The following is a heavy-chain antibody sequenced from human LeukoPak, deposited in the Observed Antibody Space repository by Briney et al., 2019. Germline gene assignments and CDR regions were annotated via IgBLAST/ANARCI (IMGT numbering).Heavy chain of an antibody. CDR3: ARGLLWFGELGY. Sequence: ASVKVSCKASGYTFTGYYMQWVRQAPGQGFEWMGWINPNSGDTNYAQNFQGRVIMTRDTSISTVYMELSRLRYDDTAVYYCARGLLWFGELGYWGQGTLVTVSS. CDR2: INPNSGDT. CDR1: GYTFTGYY. J-gene: IGHJ4*02. D-gene: IGHD3-10*01. V-gene: IGHV1-2*02.